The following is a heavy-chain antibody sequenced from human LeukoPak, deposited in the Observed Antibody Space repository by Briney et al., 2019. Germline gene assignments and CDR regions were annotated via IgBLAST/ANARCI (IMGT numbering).Heavy chain of an antibody. J-gene: IGHJ4*02. Sequence: SETLSLTCTVSGGSISSSSYYWGWIRQPPGKGLEWIGSIYYSGSTYYNPSLKSRVTISVDTSKNQFSLNLSSVTAADTAVYYCAILRGSYFDYWGQGSLVIVSS. CDR1: GGSISSSSYY. D-gene: IGHD1-26*01. CDR2: IYYSGST. CDR3: AILRGSYFDY. V-gene: IGHV4-39*07.